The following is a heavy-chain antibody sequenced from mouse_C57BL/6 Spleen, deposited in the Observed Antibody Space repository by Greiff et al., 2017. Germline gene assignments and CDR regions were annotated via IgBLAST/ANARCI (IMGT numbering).Heavy chain of an antibody. V-gene: IGHV5-6*01. CDR1: GFTFSSYG. CDR3: ARQGVTTVGWYFDV. D-gene: IGHD2-2*01. J-gene: IGHJ1*03. CDR2: ISSGGSYT. Sequence: EVNLVDSGGDLVKPGGSLKLSCAASGFTFSSYGMSWVRQTPDKRLEWVATISSGGSYTYYPDSVKGRFTISRDNAKNTLYLQMSSLKSEDTAMYYCARQGVTTVGWYFDVWGTGTTVTVSS.